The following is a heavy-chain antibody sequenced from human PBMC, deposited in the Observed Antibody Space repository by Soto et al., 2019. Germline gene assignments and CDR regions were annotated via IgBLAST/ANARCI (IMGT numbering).Heavy chain of an antibody. CDR1: GFSLTTSGVG. Sequence: QITLNESGPTVVKPAETLTLTCTFSGFSLTTSGVGVGWIRQSPGKAPEWLALIYWDEDKRYSASLKSRLTITKDTSKNQVVLTMASVDPADTATYYCAHRILRTVFGLVTTTAIYFDFWGQGTPVVVSS. D-gene: IGHD3-3*01. J-gene: IGHJ4*02. CDR2: IYWDEDK. V-gene: IGHV2-5*02. CDR3: AHRILRTVFGLVTTTAIYFDF.